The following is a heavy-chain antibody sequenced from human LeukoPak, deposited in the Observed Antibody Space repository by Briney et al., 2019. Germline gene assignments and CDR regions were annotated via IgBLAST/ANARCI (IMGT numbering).Heavy chain of an antibody. CDR3: ANYNGDYLDY. D-gene: IGHD5-24*01. V-gene: IGHV3-74*01. CDR2: INSDGSTT. J-gene: IGHJ4*02. CDR1: GFTFSSYW. Sequence: PGGSLRLSCAASGFTFSSYWMHWVRLAPGKGLVWVSGINSDGSTTNYADSVKGRFTISRDNARNTLYLQMNSLGAEDTAVYYCANYNGDYLDYWGQGTLVAVSS.